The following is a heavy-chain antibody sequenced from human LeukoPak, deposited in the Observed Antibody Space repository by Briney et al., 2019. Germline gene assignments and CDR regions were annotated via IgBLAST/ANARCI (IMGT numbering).Heavy chain of an antibody. V-gene: IGHV1-2*02. J-gene: IGHJ4*02. D-gene: IGHD2-2*01. CDR2: SNPNSGGT. CDR1: GYTFTGYY. Sequence: ASVKVSCKASGYTFTGYYMHWLRQAPGQGRECMGWSNPNSGGTNYAQKFQGRVTMTRDTSISTAYMELSSLRSDDTAVYYCARGYCSSTSCYDYFDYWGQGTPVTVSS. CDR3: ARGYCSSTSCYDYFDY.